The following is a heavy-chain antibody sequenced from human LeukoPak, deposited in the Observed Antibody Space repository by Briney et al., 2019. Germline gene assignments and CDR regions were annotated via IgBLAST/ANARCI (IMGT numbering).Heavy chain of an antibody. CDR3: AGCSGGSCTGYYFDY. J-gene: IGHJ4*02. V-gene: IGHV1-18*01. D-gene: IGHD2-15*01. CDR1: GYTFISYG. Sequence: AAVKASCKASGYTFISYGISWVRQAPGQGLEWMGWISTYNGNTNYAQKLQGRVTMTTDTSTTIAYMELRSLRSDDTAVYYCAGCSGGSCTGYYFDYWGQGTPVSVSS. CDR2: ISTYNGNT.